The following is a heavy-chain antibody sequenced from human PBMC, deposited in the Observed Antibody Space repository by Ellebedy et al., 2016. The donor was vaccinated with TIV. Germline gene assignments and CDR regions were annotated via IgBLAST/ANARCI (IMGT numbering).Heavy chain of an antibody. Sequence: SETLSLTCTVSGGSISISNYFWGWFRQPPGKGLEWIGTIYHSGSTYYNPSLKSRITISLDASKNQFSLKLSSVTAADTAVFYCASGFSYGLLDYWGQGTLVAVSS. J-gene: IGHJ4*02. CDR1: GGSISISNYF. V-gene: IGHV4-39*07. D-gene: IGHD5-18*01. CDR2: IYHSGST. CDR3: ASGFSYGLLDY.